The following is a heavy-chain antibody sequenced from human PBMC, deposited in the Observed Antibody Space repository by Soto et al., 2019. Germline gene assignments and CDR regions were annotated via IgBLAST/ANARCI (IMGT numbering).Heavy chain of an antibody. CDR2: IWYDGSKK. CDR1: GFTFSHYG. D-gene: IGHD5-12*01. V-gene: IGHV3-33*01. CDR3: ARDHSGYYLDY. Sequence: PGGSLRLSCAASGFTFSHYGMHWVRQAPGKGLEWVAVIWYDGSKKDYADSVKGRFTISRDDAKNTLYLQMNSLRVEDTAVYYCARDHSGYYLDYWGQGTLVTVSS. J-gene: IGHJ4*02.